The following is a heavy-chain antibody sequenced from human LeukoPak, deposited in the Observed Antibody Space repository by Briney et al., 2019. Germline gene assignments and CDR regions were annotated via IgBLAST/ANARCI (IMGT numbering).Heavy chain of an antibody. CDR3: ARDAVRGVTLYYYGMDV. V-gene: IGHV1-3*01. D-gene: IGHD3-10*01. CDR1: GYTFTSYA. J-gene: IGHJ6*02. Sequence: ASVKVSCKASGYTFTSYAMHWVRQAPGRRLEWMGWINAGNGNTKYSQKFQGRVTITRDTSASTAYMELSSLRSEDTAVYYCARDAVRGVTLYYYGMDVWGQGTTVTVSS. CDR2: INAGNGNT.